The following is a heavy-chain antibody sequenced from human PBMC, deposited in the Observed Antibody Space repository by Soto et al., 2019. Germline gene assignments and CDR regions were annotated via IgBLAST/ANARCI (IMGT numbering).Heavy chain of an antibody. V-gene: IGHV1-69*13. J-gene: IGHJ5*02. CDR3: ARDPSDYGDYASYNWFDP. D-gene: IGHD4-17*01. CDR1: GGTFSSYA. Sequence: GASVKVSCKASGGTFSSYAISWVRQAPGQGLEWMGGIIPIFGTANYAQKFQGRVTITADESTSTAYMELSSLRSEDTAVYYCARDPSDYGDYASYNWFDPWGQGTLVTVSS. CDR2: IIPIFGTA.